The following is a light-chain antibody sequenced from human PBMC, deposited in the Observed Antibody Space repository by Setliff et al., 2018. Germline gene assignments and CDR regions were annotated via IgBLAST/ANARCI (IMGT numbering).Light chain of an antibody. V-gene: IGLV1-44*01. CDR3: AAWDDSLNGEV. J-gene: IGLJ1*01. Sequence: QSVLTQPPSASGTPGQRVTISCSGSSSNIGSNTVNWYQQLPGTAPKLLIYRNNQRPSGVPDRFSGSKSGTSASLAISGLQSEGEADYYCAAWDDSLNGEVFGTGTKVTVL. CDR1: SSNIGSNT. CDR2: RNN.